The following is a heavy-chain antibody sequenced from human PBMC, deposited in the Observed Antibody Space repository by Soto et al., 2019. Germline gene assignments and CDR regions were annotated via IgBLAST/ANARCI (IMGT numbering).Heavy chain of an antibody. J-gene: IGHJ4*02. CDR1: GGSISSYY. Sequence: RXLTCTVSGGSISSYYWSWIRQPPGKGLEWIGYIYYSGSTNYNPSLKSRVTISVDTSKNQFSLKLSSVTAADTAVYYCARVLSQNRDGYQFDYWGQGTLVTVSS. CDR2: IYYSGST. V-gene: IGHV4-59*01. D-gene: IGHD5-12*01. CDR3: ARVLSQNRDGYQFDY.